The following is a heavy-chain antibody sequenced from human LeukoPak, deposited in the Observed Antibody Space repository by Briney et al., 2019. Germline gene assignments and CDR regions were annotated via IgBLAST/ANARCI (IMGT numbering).Heavy chain of an antibody. V-gene: IGHV1-8*01. CDR2: MNPNSGNT. J-gene: IGHJ5*02. CDR1: GYTFTSYD. Sequence: ASVTVSCKASGYTFTSYDINWVRQAPGQGLEWMGWMNPNSGNTGYAQKFQGRVTMTRNTSISTAYMELSSLRSEDTAVYYCARVALLRFGDSPDWFDPWGQGTLVTVS. D-gene: IGHD3-10*01. CDR3: ARVALLRFGDSPDWFDP.